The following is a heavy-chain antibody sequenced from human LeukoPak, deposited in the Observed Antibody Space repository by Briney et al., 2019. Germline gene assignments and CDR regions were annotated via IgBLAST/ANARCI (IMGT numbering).Heavy chain of an antibody. J-gene: IGHJ4*02. Sequence: GGSLRLSCAASGFTFSSYTMNWVRQAPGKGLEWVSSISSSSTYIYYRNSLKGRFTISSDDAKNSLFLQMNSLRAEDTAIYYCARVRYSSSSAADSWGQGTLVTVSS. V-gene: IGHV3-21*01. D-gene: IGHD6-6*01. CDR2: ISSSSTYI. CDR3: ARVRYSSSSAADS. CDR1: GFTFSSYT.